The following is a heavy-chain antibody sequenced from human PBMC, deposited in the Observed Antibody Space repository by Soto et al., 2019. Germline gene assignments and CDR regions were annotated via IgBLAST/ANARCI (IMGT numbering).Heavy chain of an antibody. V-gene: IGHV3-53*01. J-gene: IGHJ5*02. D-gene: IGHD2-15*01. CDR3: ARFARIGYCDSTNCFPGYFDP. CDR2: IYSGGYT. Sequence: EVQLVESGGGLIQPGGSLRLSCAVSGFTVSNNYMSWVRQAPGKGLEGVSVIYSGGYTAYGDSVKGRFTISRDNSKNTLYLQMNNLRAEDTAVYYCARFARIGYCDSTNCFPGYFDPWGQGTLVTVSS. CDR1: GFTVSNNY.